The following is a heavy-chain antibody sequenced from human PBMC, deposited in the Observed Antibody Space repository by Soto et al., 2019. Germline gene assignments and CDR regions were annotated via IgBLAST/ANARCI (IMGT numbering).Heavy chain of an antibody. D-gene: IGHD2-21*01. J-gene: IGHJ4*02. CDR1: GVTFTSET. CDR2: IIPLFGAA. CDR3: ATELGENPASPFDS. V-gene: IGHV1-69*01. Sequence: QVQLVQSGAEVKKPGSSVKVSCKASGVTFTSETISWVRQAPGQGLEWMGGIIPLFGAANYAQKFQGRVTITADESTSTVYMELSSLRSDDMAVYYCATELGENPASPFDSWGQGTLVIVSS.